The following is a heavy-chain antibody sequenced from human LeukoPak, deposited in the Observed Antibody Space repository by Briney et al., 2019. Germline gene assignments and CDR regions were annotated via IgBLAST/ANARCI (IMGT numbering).Heavy chain of an antibody. V-gene: IGHV3-15*01. Sequence: GGSLRLSCAASGFPFSDVWMSWVRRAPGKGLEWVGRKSKADGGTADYAAPLKGRFTFSRDDSKNTLYLEMKSLKTEDTAVYYCTTDWYYYDNSGYYPIFWGQGTLVTVSS. CDR1: GFPFSDVW. CDR2: KSKADGGTA. D-gene: IGHD3-22*01. J-gene: IGHJ4*02. CDR3: TTDWYYYDNSGYYPIF.